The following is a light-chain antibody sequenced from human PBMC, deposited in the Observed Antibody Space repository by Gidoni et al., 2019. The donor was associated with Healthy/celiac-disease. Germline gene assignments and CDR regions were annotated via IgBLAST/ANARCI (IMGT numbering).Light chain of an antibody. J-gene: IGLJ3*02. CDR1: SSNIGSNT. V-gene: IGLV1-44*01. CDR3: AAWDDSLNGRV. Sequence: QSVLTQPPSASGTPGQRVTISCSGSSSNIGSNTVNWYQHLPRTAPKLLIYTNNQRPSGVPDRFSGSRSGTSASLAISGLQSEDEADYYCAAWDDSLNGRVFGGGTKLTVL. CDR2: TNN.